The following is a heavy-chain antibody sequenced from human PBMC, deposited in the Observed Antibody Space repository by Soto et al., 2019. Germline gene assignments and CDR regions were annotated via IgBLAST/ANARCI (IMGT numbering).Heavy chain of an antibody. Sequence: QVQLVESGAEVKKPGASVKVSCKASGFTFNTYGISWVRQAPGQGLEWMGWISDYNGNTNYAQNLQGRVTMTTDTPTNTAYMELRSLRSDDTAVYYCARDREYYYDTSGTYHYHYALDVWGQGTTVTVSS. CDR3: ARDREYYYDTSGTYHYHYALDV. J-gene: IGHJ6*02. D-gene: IGHD3-22*01. CDR1: GFTFNTYG. CDR2: ISDYNGNT. V-gene: IGHV1-18*04.